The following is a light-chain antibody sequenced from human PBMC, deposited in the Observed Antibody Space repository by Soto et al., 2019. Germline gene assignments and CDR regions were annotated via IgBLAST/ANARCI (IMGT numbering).Light chain of an antibody. J-gene: IGKJ1*01. CDR1: QTVTSNY. Sequence: EIVMTQSPATLSLSLGERATLSCGVSQTVTSNYLAWYQQKPGQAPRLLIFGASIRVTGIPDRFIGSGSGTDFTLTISRLEPEDFAVYYCQHYVTSLTTFGQGTKVDI. CDR3: QHYVTSLTT. CDR2: GAS. V-gene: IGKV3-20*01.